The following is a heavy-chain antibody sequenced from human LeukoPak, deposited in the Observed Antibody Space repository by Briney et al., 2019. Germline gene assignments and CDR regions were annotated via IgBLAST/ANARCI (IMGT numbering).Heavy chain of an antibody. CDR2: ISYDGSKK. D-gene: IGHD2-2*01. V-gene: IGHV3-30*18. CDR1: GFTFSSYG. CDR3: AKVALGYCSRTSCYEDY. J-gene: IGHJ4*02. Sequence: GGSLRLSCAASGFTFSSYGMHWVRQAPGKGLECVAVISYDGSKKDYADSVKGVFTISRDNSKNTLYLQMNSLRAEDTDVYYCAKVALGYCSRTSCYEDYWGQGTLVTVSS.